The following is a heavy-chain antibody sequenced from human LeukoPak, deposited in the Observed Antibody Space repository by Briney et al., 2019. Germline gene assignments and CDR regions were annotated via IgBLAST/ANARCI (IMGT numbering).Heavy chain of an antibody. CDR2: MWDDGTK. V-gene: IGHV3-33*06. J-gene: IGHJ4*02. D-gene: IGHD2-21*02. Sequence: GTSLRLSCTASGFNFGIYGMHWVRQAPGKGLEWVAVMWDDGTKYYADSVKGRFTISRDNSKNTLYLQMNSLRAEDTAVYYCAKDRYRIQVTALDYWGQGTLVTVSS. CDR1: GFNFGIYG. CDR3: AKDRYRIQVTALDY.